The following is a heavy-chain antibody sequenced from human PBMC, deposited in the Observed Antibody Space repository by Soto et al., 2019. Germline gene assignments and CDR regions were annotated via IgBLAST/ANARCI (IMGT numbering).Heavy chain of an antibody. CDR1: GYTFTSYY. D-gene: IGHD3-22*01. Sequence: GASVKVSCKASGYTFTSYYMHWVRQAPGQGLEWMGIINPSGGSTSYAQKFQGRVTMTRDTSTSTVYMELSSLRSDDTAVYYCASNEGGYYDSSGYDYWGQGTLVTVSS. J-gene: IGHJ4*02. CDR3: ASNEGGYYDSSGYDY. CDR2: INPSGGST. V-gene: IGHV1-46*01.